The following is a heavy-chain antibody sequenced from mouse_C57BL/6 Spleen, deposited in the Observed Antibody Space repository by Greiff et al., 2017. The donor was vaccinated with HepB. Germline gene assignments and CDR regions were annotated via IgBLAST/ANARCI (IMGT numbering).Heavy chain of an antibody. CDR2: IDPEDGET. V-gene: IGHV14-2*01. CDR1: GFNIKDYY. CDR3: ASGDYDVRGYFDY. D-gene: IGHD2-4*01. J-gene: IGHJ2*01. Sequence: EVMLVESGAELVKPGASVKLSCTASGFNIKDYYMHWVKQRTEQGLEWIGRIDPEDGETKYAPKFQGKATITADTSSNTAYLQLSSLTSEDTAVYYCASGDYDVRGYFDYWGQGTTLTVSS.